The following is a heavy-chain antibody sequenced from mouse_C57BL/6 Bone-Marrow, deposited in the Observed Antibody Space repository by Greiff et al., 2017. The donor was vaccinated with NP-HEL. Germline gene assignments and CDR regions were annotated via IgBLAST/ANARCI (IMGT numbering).Heavy chain of an antibody. Sequence: EVKVEESGGGLVQPGGSMKLSCAASGFTFSDAWMDWVRQSPEKGLEWVAEIRNKANNHATYYAESVKGRFTISRDDSKSSVYLQMNSLRAEDTGIYYCTRTYYYGSSYAMDYWGQGTSVTVSS. J-gene: IGHJ4*01. CDR2: IRNKANNHAT. CDR1: GFTFSDAW. V-gene: IGHV6-6*01. D-gene: IGHD1-1*01. CDR3: TRTYYYGSSYAMDY.